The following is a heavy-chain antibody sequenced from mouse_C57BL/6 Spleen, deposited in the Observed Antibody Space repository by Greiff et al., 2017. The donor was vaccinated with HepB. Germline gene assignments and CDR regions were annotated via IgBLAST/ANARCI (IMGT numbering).Heavy chain of an antibody. J-gene: IGHJ1*03. D-gene: IGHD1-1*01. CDR1: GFSLTSYG. Sequence: QVQLQQSGPGLVQPSQSLSITCTVSGFSLTSYGVHWVRPSPGKGLEWLGVIWRGGSTDYNAAFISRLSISKDNSKSQVFFKMNSLQADDTAIYYCARNYDYYYGRGYFDVWGTGTTVTVSS. CDR3: ARNYDYYYGRGYFDV. CDR2: IWRGGST. V-gene: IGHV2-2*01.